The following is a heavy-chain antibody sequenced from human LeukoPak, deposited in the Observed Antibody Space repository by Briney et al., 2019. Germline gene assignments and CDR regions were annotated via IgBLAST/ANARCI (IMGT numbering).Heavy chain of an antibody. D-gene: IGHD3-22*01. CDR2: LYRGGTT. V-gene: IGHV3-66*01. CDR1: GFTLSTNY. CDR3: ARDYYYDESGQPVPLDY. Sequence: AGGSLRLSCVASGFTLSTNYMSWVRQAPGKGPEWLSVLYRGGTTYYAGSVKGRFTISRDDSKNTLYLQMNSLRAEDTAVYYCARDYYYDESGQPVPLDYWGQGTLVTVSS. J-gene: IGHJ4*02.